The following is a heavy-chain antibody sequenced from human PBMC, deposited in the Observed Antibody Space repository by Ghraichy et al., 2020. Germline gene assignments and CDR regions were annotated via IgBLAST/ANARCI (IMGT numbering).Heavy chain of an antibody. V-gene: IGHV3-69-1*01. J-gene: IGHJ6*03. CDR3: ARNVGNHYPYYYMDV. CDR1: GFRLSDYT. CDR2: ISTLATTI. Sequence: GGSLRLSCEASGFRLSDYTMNWVRQAPGKGLEWVSFISTLATTIDYADSVKGRFTISRDHGKNSLYLQMNSLRPDDTAVYYCARNVGNHYPYYYMDVWGKGTSVTVSS. D-gene: IGHD2/OR15-2a*01.